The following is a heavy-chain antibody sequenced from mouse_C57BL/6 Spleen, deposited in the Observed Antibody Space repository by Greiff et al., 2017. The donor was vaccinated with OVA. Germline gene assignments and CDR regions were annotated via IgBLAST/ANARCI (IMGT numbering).Heavy chain of an antibody. J-gene: IGHJ2*01. CDR1: GYSITSGYY. Sequence: EVQLVESGPGLVKPSQSLSLTCSVTGYSITSGYYWNWIRQFPGNKQEWMGYISYDGSNNYNPSLKNRISITRDTSKNQLFLKLNSVTTEDTATYYCARAPGYDGYFDYWGQGTTLTVSS. CDR3: ARAPGYDGYFDY. D-gene: IGHD2-3*01. V-gene: IGHV3-6*01. CDR2: ISYDGSN.